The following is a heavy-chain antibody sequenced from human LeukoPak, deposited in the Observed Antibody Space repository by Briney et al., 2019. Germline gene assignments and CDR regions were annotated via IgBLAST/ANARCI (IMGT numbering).Heavy chain of an antibody. J-gene: IGHJ5*02. CDR1: GFTVSNNY. D-gene: IGHD3-22*01. CDR2: IYSCGST. Sequence: GGSLTLSCAASGFTVSNNYMRWVRQAPGKGLEWVSLIYSCGSTYYADSVKGRFIISRDNSKNTLYLQMNSLRAEDSAVYYCARGHYDSSGYYPTGWFGPWGQGTLVTVSS. CDR3: ARGHYDSSGYYPTGWFGP. V-gene: IGHV3-66*01.